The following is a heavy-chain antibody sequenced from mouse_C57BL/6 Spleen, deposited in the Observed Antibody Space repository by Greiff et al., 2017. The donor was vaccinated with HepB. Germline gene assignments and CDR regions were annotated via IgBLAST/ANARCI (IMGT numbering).Heavy chain of an antibody. CDR3: ARYYSNYGPWFAY. J-gene: IGHJ3*01. D-gene: IGHD2-5*01. CDR1: GFTFSSYA. V-gene: IGHV5-4*01. CDR2: ISDGGSYT. Sequence: VQLVESGGGLVKPGGSLKLSCAASGFTFSSYAMSWVRQTPEKRLEWVATISDGGSYTYYPDNVKGRFTISRDNAKNNLYLQMSHLKSEDTAMYYCARYYSNYGPWFAYWGQGTLVTVSA.